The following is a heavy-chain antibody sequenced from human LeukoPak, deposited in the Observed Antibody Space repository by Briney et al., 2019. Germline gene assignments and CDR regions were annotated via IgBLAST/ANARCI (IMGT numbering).Heavy chain of an antibody. CDR1: GYTFTGYY. Sequence: ASVKVSCKASGYTFTGYYMHWVRQAPGQGLEWMGWINPNSGGTNYAQKFQGRVTMTRDTSISTAYMELSRLRSDDTAVYYCARDHPGYSSSWTPSFDYWGQGTPVTVSS. V-gene: IGHV1-2*02. J-gene: IGHJ4*02. D-gene: IGHD6-13*01. CDR2: INPNSGGT. CDR3: ARDHPGYSSSWTPSFDY.